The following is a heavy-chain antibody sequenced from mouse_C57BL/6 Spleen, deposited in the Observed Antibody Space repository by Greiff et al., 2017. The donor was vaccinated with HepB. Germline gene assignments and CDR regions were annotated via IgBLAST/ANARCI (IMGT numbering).Heavy chain of an antibody. CDR2: ISSGGDYI. D-gene: IGHD1-1*01. V-gene: IGHV5-9-1*02. J-gene: IGHJ1*03. Sequence: DVHLVESGEGLVKPGGSLKLSCAASGFTFSSYAMSWVRQTPEKRLEWVAYISSGGDYIYYADTVKGRFTISRDNARNTLYLQMSSLKSEDTAMYYCTRDSPYYYGSHWYFDVWGTGTTVTVSS. CDR1: GFTFSSYA. CDR3: TRDSPYYYGSHWYFDV.